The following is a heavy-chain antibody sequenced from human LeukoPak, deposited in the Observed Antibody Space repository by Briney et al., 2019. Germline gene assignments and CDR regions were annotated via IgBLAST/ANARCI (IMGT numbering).Heavy chain of an antibody. CDR3: AKDGSGSYYIFDY. Sequence: GGSLRLSCAASGFTFSSYAMSWVHQAPGKGLEWVSAISGSGGSTYYADSVKGRFTISRDNSKNTLYLQMNSLRAEDTAVYYCAKDGSGSYYIFDYWGQGTLVTVSS. J-gene: IGHJ4*02. V-gene: IGHV3-23*01. D-gene: IGHD1-26*01. CDR1: GFTFSSYA. CDR2: ISGSGGST.